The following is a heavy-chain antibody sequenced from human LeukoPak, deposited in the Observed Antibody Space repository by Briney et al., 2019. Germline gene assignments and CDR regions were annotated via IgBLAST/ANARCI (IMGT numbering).Heavy chain of an antibody. Sequence: GGSLRLSCAASGFTFSSYWMTWVRQAPGKGLEWVAKIKQDGSEKYYVDSVKGRFTISRDNAKNSLSLQMNSLGAEDTAVYYCARRGTSSSWAHFDYWGQGTLVTVSS. D-gene: IGHD6-13*01. CDR1: GFTFSSYW. J-gene: IGHJ4*02. CDR2: IKQDGSEK. CDR3: ARRGTSSSWAHFDY. V-gene: IGHV3-7*05.